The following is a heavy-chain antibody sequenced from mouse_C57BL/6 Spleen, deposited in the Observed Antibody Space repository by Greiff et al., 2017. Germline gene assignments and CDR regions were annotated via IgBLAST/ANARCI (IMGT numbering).Heavy chain of an antibody. J-gene: IGHJ2*01. V-gene: IGHV1-4*01. CDR3: ASGGLYFDY. Sequence: VQLQQSGAELARPGASVKMSCKASGYTFTSYSMHWVKQRPGQGLEWIGYINPSSGYTKYNQKFKDKATLTADKSSSTAYMQLSSLTSEDSAVYYCASGGLYFDYGGQGTTLTVSS. CDR2: INPSSGYT. CDR1: GYTFTSYS.